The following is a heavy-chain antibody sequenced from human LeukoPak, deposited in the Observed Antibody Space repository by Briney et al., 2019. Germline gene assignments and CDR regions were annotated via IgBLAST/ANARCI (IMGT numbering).Heavy chain of an antibody. Sequence: GTSLRLSCAASGFTFIDYGMHWVRQAPGKGLEWVAVIAYEGRNKYYADSVKGRFTVSRDDSKSMLYLQMNSLTIGDTAVYYCAKDRGVTRYCSSTSCYRDAFDIWGQGTMVTVSS. V-gene: IGHV3-30*18. CDR3: AKDRGVTRYCSSTSCYRDAFDI. J-gene: IGHJ3*02. CDR2: IAYEGRNK. D-gene: IGHD2-2*01. CDR1: GFTFIDYG.